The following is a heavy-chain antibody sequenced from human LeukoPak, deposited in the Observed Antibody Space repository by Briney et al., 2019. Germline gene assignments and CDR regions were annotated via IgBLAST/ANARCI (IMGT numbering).Heavy chain of an antibody. V-gene: IGHV5-51*01. CDR3: ARRGCSSTSCPDAFDI. CDR1: GYSFTTYW. D-gene: IGHD2-2*01. J-gene: IGHJ3*02. CDR2: IYPGDSDT. Sequence: GESLKISCKGSGYSFTTYWIGWVRQMPGKGLEWMGIIYPGDSDTTYSPSFEGQVTISADKSISTAYLQWSSLKASDTAMYYCARRGCSSTSCPDAFDIWGQGTMVTVSS.